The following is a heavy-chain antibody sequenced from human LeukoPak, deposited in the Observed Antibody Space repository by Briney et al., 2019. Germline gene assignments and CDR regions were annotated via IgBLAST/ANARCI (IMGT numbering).Heavy chain of an antibody. CDR2: IIPIFGTA. V-gene: IGHV1-69*13. J-gene: IGHJ5*02. Sequence: ASVKVSCKASGGTFSSYAISWVRQAPGQGLEWMGGIIPIFGTANYAQKFQGRVTITADESTSTAYMELSSLRSEDTAVYYCARVAATKRVSNNWFDPWGQGTLVTVSS. CDR3: ARVAATKRVSNNWFDP. D-gene: IGHD2-15*01. CDR1: GGTFSSYA.